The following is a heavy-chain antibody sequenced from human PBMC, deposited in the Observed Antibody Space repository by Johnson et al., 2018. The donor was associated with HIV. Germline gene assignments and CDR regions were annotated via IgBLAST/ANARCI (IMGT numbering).Heavy chain of an antibody. CDR1: GFNFDDFD. CDR3: ARVSTGFTISGVVILPTGAFDI. J-gene: IGHJ3*02. V-gene: IGHV3-20*04. Sequence: VKLVESGGGVIRPGGSLRLSCVGSGFNFDDFDMSWVRQVPGRGLEWVSGINWSGGDAGYVDSVKGRFTISRDNAKNSLYLQMNDLRVDDTALYYCARVSTGFTISGVVILPTGAFDIWGQGTLVTVSS. D-gene: IGHD3-3*01. CDR2: INWSGGDA.